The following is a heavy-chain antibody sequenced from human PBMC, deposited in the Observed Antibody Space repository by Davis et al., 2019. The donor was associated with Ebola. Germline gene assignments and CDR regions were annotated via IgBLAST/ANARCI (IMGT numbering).Heavy chain of an antibody. Sequence: GESLKISCKGSGYSFTSYWISWVRQMPGKGLEWMGRIDPSDSYTNYSPSFQGQVTISADKSISTAYLQWSSLKASDTAMYYCARLLDNYYYMDVWGKGTTVTVSS. D-gene: IGHD1-26*01. V-gene: IGHV5-10-1*04. CDR2: IDPSDSYT. J-gene: IGHJ6*03. CDR3: ARLLDNYYYMDV. CDR1: GYSFTSYW.